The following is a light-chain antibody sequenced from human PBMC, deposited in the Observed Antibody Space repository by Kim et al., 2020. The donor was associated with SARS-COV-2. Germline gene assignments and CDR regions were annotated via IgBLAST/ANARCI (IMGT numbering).Light chain of an antibody. Sequence: SPGESVTLSCRASEGISYLAWYQQRLCQAPRLLIYDASQRAPGIPARFSGSGSGRDFSLSISRLEPEDFAIYYCQVRTNWPPTLTFGGGTKVDIK. CDR1: EGISY. J-gene: IGKJ4*01. CDR2: DAS. CDR3: QVRTNWPPTLT. V-gene: IGKV3-11*02.